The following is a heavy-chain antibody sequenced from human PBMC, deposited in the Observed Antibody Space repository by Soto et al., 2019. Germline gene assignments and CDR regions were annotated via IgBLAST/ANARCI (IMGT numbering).Heavy chain of an antibody. J-gene: IGHJ4*02. D-gene: IGHD1-26*01. V-gene: IGHV3-48*02. Sequence: EVQLVESGGGLVQPGGSLRLSCVASGFTFSSYSMNWVRQAPGKGLEWVSYFSSNSRIIHYADSLKGRFTISRDNAKNSLYLQMNSLRDEDTAVYYCARDFAWAFDYWGQGTLLTVSP. CDR3: ARDFAWAFDY. CDR1: GFTFSSYS. CDR2: FSSNSRII.